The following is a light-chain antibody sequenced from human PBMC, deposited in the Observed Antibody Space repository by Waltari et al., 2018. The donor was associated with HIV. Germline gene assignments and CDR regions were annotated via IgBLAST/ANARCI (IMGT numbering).Light chain of an antibody. Sequence: QSFLTQPPSASGTPGQTVTISCSGSSSNIENANVYLYQQLPGMTPKILIDKHFLRPSGVPDRFAASESGSSATLTISGLRSADEADYYCVGWNSSLSAYVFGSGTKDAIL. J-gene: IGLJ1*01. CDR2: KHF. V-gene: IGLV1-47*01. CDR3: VGWNSSLSAYV. CDR1: SSNIENAN.